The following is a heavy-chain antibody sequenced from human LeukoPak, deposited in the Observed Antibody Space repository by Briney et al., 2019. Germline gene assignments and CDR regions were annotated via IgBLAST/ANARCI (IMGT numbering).Heavy chain of an antibody. J-gene: IGHJ5*02. V-gene: IGHV1-18*01. CDR1: GYTFTNYG. D-gene: IGHD3-9*01. Sequence: AASVKVSCKASGYTFTNYGISWVRQAPGQGLEWMGWISAYNGNTNYAQKLQGRVTMTTDTSTSTAYMELRSLRSDDTAVYYCARARLLRYYDWLLYHSNWFDPWGQGTLVTVSS. CDR2: ISAYNGNT. CDR3: ARARLLRYYDWLLYHSNWFDP.